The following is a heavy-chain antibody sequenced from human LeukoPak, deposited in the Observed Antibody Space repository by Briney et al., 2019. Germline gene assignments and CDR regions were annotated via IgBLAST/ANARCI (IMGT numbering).Heavy chain of an antibody. V-gene: IGHV3-53*01. J-gene: IGHJ4*02. CDR3: ARDKSAGADTGSSFYY. CDR1: GFTVSSNY. CDR2: IYSDGRT. Sequence: GGSLRLSCAVSGFTVSSNYMNWVRQAPGKGLEWVSVIYSDGRTYYADSVKGRFTISRDNFKNTLYLQMNSLRAEDTAVYYCARDKSAGADTGSSFYYWGQGALVTVSS. D-gene: IGHD3-10*01.